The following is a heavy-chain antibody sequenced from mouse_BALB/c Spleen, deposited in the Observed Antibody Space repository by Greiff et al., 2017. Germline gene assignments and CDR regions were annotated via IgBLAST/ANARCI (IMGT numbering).Heavy chain of an antibody. CDR1: GYTFTSYW. CDR2: IYPSDSYT. Sequence: QVQLQQPGAELVRPGASVKLSCKASGYTFTSYWINWVKQRPGQGLEWIGNIYPSDSYTNYNQKFKDKATLTVDKSSSTAYMQLSSPTSEDSAVYYCTRSFYYEGFAYWGQGTLVTVSA. J-gene: IGHJ3*01. CDR3: TRSFYYEGFAY. V-gene: IGHV1-69*02. D-gene: IGHD2-4*01.